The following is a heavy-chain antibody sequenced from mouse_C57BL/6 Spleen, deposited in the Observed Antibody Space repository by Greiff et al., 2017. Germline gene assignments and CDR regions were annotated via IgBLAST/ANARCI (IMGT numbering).Heavy chain of an antibody. J-gene: IGHJ3*01. CDR1: GYTFTSYW. CDR2: IDPNSGGT. Sequence: QVHVKQPGAELVKPGASVKLSCKASGYTFTSYWMHWVKQRPGRGLEWIGRIDPNSGGTKYNEKFKSKATLTVDKPSSTAYMQLSSLTSEDSAVYYCARVDSSGSVRGFAYCGQGTLVTVSA. V-gene: IGHV1-72*01. CDR3: ARVDSSGSVRGFAY. D-gene: IGHD3-2*02.